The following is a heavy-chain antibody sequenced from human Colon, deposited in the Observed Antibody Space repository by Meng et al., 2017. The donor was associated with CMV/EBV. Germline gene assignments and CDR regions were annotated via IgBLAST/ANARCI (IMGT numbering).Heavy chain of an antibody. V-gene: IGHV3-23*01. CDR1: GFTFNSQA. Sequence: GGSLRLSCAASGFTFNSQAMGWVCQAPGKGPEWLSGISRSGADINYADSVKGRFTISRDNSKDTLYLQINSLRDDDTAVYYCAKYGTMTSCYMSWFDSWGQGTLVTVSS. CDR2: ISRSGADI. J-gene: IGHJ5*01. D-gene: IGHD2-2*02. CDR3: AKYGTMTSCYMSWFDS.